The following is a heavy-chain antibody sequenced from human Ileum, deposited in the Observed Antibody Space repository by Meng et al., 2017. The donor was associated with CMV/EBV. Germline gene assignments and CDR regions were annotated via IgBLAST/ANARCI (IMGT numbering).Heavy chain of an antibody. J-gene: IGHJ4*02. CDR2: ISSGSSFI. CDR1: GLAFNTYW. D-gene: IGHD3-22*01. V-gene: IGHV3-21*06. Sequence: GGSLRLSCVASGLAFNTYWMSWVRQAPGKGLEWVSSISSGSSFIYYADSVKGRFTISRDNAKNSLYLQMNSLRVEDTAVYYCARRYNDESNGYPALGYWGQGTLVTVSS. CDR3: ARRYNDESNGYPALGY.